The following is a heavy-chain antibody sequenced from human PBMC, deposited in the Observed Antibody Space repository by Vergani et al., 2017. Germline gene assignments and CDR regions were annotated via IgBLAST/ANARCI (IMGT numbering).Heavy chain of an antibody. J-gene: IGHJ2*01. CDR1: GFTFSSFD. CDR2: ISAAGDP. CDR3: ARDPGRYDFWSGYRPRDWYFDL. V-gene: IGHV3-13*05. D-gene: IGHD3-3*01. Sequence: EVQLVESGGGLVQPGGSLRLSCTASGFTFSSFDMHWVRQVPGKGLEWVSAISAAGDPYYPGSVQGRFTISRENAKNSLYLQMNTLRAGDTAVYYCARDPGRYDFWSGYRPRDWYFDLWGRGTLVTVSS.